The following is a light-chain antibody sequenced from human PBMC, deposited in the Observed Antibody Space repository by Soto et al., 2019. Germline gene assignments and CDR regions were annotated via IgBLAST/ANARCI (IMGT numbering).Light chain of an antibody. Sequence: DIQMTQSPSSLSASVGDRVTITCRASQSISSYLNWYQQKPGKAPKLLIYAASSLQSGVPSRFSGSGSGTDFTLTISSLPPEDFATDYCQQSYTFGPGTKVDIK. CDR3: QQSYT. CDR1: QSISSY. CDR2: AAS. V-gene: IGKV1-39*01. J-gene: IGKJ3*01.